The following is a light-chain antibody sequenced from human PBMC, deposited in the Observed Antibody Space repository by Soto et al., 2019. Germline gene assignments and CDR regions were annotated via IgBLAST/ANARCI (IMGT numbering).Light chain of an antibody. Sequence: EIVLTQSPGTLSLSPGERATLSCKASQSVSSNFLAWYQRKPGQAPRLLIYGTSSRATGIPDRFSSSGSGTDFTLTISRLEPEDFAVYYCQQYDSSPQTFGQGTKVEIK. CDR3: QQYDSSPQT. J-gene: IGKJ1*01. V-gene: IGKV3-20*01. CDR1: QSVSSNF. CDR2: GTS.